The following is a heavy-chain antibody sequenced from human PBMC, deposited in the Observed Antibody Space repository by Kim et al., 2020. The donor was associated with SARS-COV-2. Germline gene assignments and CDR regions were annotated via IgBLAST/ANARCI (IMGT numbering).Heavy chain of an antibody. D-gene: IGHD3-22*01. CDR3: ARRRRGYDSSGQFFDY. Sequence: GGSLRLSCAASGFTFSSYSMNWVRQAPGKGLEWVSYISSSSSTIYYADSVKGRFTISRDNAKNSLYLQMNSLRDEDTAVYYCARRRRGYDSSGQFFDYWGQGTLVTVSS. CDR2: ISSSSSTI. CDR1: GFTFSSYS. V-gene: IGHV3-48*02. J-gene: IGHJ4*02.